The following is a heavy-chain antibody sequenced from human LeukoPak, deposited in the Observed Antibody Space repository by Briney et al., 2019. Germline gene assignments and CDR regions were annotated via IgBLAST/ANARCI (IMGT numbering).Heavy chain of an antibody. CDR1: GGSFSGYY. CDR3: ARDVSARAGSYSSYYYGMDV. V-gene: IGHV4-34*01. Sequence: SETLSLTCAVYGGSFSGYYWSWIRQPPGKGLEWIGEINHSGSTNYNPSLKSRVTISVDTSKNQFSLKLSSVTAADTAVYYCARDVSARAGSYSSYYYGMDVWGQGTTVTVSS. D-gene: IGHD3-10*01. J-gene: IGHJ6*02. CDR2: INHSGST.